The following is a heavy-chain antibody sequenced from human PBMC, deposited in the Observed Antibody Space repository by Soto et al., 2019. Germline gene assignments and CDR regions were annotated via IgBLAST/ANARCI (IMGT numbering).Heavy chain of an antibody. CDR1: GFTFSSYA. J-gene: IGHJ4*02. V-gene: IGHV3-30-3*01. D-gene: IGHD3-3*01. CDR3: AREGYDFWSGYFSGGSAGSFDY. Sequence: QVQLVESGGGVVQPGRSLRLSCAASGFTFSSYAMHWVRQAPGKGLEWVAVISYDGSNKYYADSVKGRFTISRDNSKNTLYLQMNSLRAEDTAVYYCAREGYDFWSGYFSGGSAGSFDYWGQGTLVTVSS. CDR2: ISYDGSNK.